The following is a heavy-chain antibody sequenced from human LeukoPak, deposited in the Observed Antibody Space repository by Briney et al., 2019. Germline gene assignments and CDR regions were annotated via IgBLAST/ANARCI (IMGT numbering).Heavy chain of an antibody. J-gene: IGHJ3*02. CDR3: ARDDTHSDTSGSFYDAFDI. Sequence: PGGSLRLSCVASGFTLRSYVMNWVRQTPGKGLEWVSSIGGSGDSTFYADSVKGRFSISRDSAKNSLYLQMNSLRVEDTAVYYCARDDTHSDTSGSFYDAFDIWGQGTMVTVSS. CDR2: IGGSGDST. D-gene: IGHD3-22*01. V-gene: IGHV3-23*01. CDR1: GFTLRSYV.